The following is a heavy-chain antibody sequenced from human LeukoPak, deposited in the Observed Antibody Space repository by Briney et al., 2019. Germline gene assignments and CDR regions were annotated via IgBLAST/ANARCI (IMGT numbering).Heavy chain of an antibody. Sequence: GASVKVSCKASGYTLTDYYIHWVRQAPGPGLEWMGWMNRNNGDTNSAQSFQGRVTMTRETSISTAYMELSRLRFDDTAVYYCARVRRYYYGMDVWGQGTTVTVSS. CDR3: ARVRRYYYGMDV. J-gene: IGHJ6*02. V-gene: IGHV1-2*02. CDR1: GYTLTDYY. CDR2: MNRNNGDT.